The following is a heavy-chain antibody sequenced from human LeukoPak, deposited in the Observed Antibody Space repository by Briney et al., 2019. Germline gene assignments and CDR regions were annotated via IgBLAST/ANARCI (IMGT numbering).Heavy chain of an antibody. CDR3: ARVGYIVGTYDY. Sequence: SETLSLTCTVSGGSISSSNWWSWVRQPPGQGLEWIGEIYHSGSTNYNPSLKSRVTISVDKSKNQFSLKLSSVTAADTAVYYCARVGYIVGTYDYWGQGTLVTVSS. J-gene: IGHJ4*02. CDR2: IYHSGST. CDR1: GGSISSSNW. V-gene: IGHV4-4*02. D-gene: IGHD1-26*01.